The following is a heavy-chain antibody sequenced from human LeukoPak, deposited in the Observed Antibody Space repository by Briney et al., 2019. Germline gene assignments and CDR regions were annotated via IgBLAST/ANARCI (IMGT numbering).Heavy chain of an antibody. D-gene: IGHD3-3*01. Sequence: GGSLRLSCAASGFTFSSYAMSWVRQAPGKGLEWVSAISGSGGSTYYADSVKGRFTISRDNSKNTLYLQMNSLRAEDTAVYYCAKGTGRGYDFWSGYLIDDYYYYGMDVWGQGTTVTVS. CDR1: GFTFSSYA. V-gene: IGHV3-23*01. CDR3: AKGTGRGYDFWSGYLIDDYYYYGMDV. CDR2: ISGSGGST. J-gene: IGHJ6*02.